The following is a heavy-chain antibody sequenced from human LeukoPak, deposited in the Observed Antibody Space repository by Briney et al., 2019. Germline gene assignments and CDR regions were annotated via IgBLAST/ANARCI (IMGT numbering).Heavy chain of an antibody. CDR3: ARDRGYGDSFDY. CDR2: ISYDGSNK. Sequence: PGGSLRLSCSASGFTFSSYTMHWVRQAPGKGLEWVAVISYDGSNKYYADSVKGRFTISRDNSKNTLYLQMNSLRAEDTAVYYCARDRGYGDSFDYWGQGTLVTVSS. CDR1: GFTFSSYT. D-gene: IGHD4-17*01. J-gene: IGHJ4*02. V-gene: IGHV3-30-3*01.